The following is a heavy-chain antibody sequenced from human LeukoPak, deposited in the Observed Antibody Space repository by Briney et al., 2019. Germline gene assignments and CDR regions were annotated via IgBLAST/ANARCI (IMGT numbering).Heavy chain of an antibody. Sequence: GGSLRLSCAASGFTFSSYGMHWVRQAPGKGLEWVAVIWYDGSNKYYADSVKGRFTISRDNSKNTLCLQMNSLRAEDTAVYYCARDRYGDYALDYWGQGTLVTVSS. J-gene: IGHJ4*02. CDR2: IWYDGSNK. CDR3: ARDRYGDYALDY. CDR1: GFTFSSYG. D-gene: IGHD4-17*01. V-gene: IGHV3-33*01.